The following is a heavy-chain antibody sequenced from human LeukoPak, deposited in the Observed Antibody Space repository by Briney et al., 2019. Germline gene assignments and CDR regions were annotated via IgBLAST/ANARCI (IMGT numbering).Heavy chain of an antibody. CDR1: GFTFSSYA. D-gene: IGHD3-10*01. J-gene: IGHJ4*02. V-gene: IGHV3-21*01. CDR2: ISSSSSYI. Sequence: GGSLRLSCAASGFTFSSYAMNWVRQAPGKGLEWVSSISSSSSYIYYADSVKGRFTISRDNAKNSLYLQMNSLRAEDTAVYYCARVSGSGSYYPNYFDYWGQGTLVTVSS. CDR3: ARVSGSGSYYPNYFDY.